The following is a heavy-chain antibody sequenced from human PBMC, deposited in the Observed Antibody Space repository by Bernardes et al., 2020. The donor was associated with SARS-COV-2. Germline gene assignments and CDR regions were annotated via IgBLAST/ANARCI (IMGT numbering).Heavy chain of an antibody. V-gene: IGHV3-74*03. Sequence: VGSLSLSCGASGITFKTLWMHWVRQAPGGGLVWVARIAGDGTSVTYADSVKGRFTISRDNAKNTLYLQMNSLRAEDTAVYYCAGTSVTCCDYWGQGSLVTVSS. J-gene: IGHJ4*02. CDR2: IAGDGTSV. CDR1: GITFKTLW. CDR3: AGTSVTCCDY.